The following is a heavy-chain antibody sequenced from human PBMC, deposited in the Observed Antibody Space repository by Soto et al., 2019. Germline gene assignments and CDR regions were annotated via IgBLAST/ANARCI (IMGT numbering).Heavy chain of an antibody. CDR3: ARSDCSGGPCYRAFDI. V-gene: IGHV1-18*01. Sequence: ASVKVSCKASGYIFVNYGIAWVRQAPGQGLEWMGWISPYIGKTHYASKVQGRLTITTDKSTSTAYMELSSLRSEDTAVYYCARSDCSGGPCYRAFDIWGQGTMVTVSS. D-gene: IGHD2-15*01. CDR1: GYIFVNYG. J-gene: IGHJ3*02. CDR2: ISPYIGKT.